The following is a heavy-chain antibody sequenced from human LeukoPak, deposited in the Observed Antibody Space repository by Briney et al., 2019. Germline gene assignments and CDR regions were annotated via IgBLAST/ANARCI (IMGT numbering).Heavy chain of an antibody. CDR2: IIPNFGTT. D-gene: IGHD6-6*01. CDR1: GGTFSSHA. V-gene: IGHV1-69*13. CDR3: ARVSIAARLNYYYGMDV. Sequence: SVKVSCKATGGTFSSHAISWVRQAPGQGLEWMGGIIPNFGTTNYAQDFQGRVTITADESTSTAYMELSSLRSEDTAVYYCARVSIAARLNYYYGMDVWGQGTTVTVSS. J-gene: IGHJ6*02.